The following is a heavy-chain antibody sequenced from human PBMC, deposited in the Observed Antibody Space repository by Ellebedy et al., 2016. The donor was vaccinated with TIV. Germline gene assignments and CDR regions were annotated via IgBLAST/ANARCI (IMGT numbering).Heavy chain of an antibody. J-gene: IGHJ5*02. CDR3: ARVERRDGYNSWFDP. CDR2: IYYSGST. D-gene: IGHD5-24*01. Sequence: MPSETLSLTCTVSGGSISSYYWSWIRQPPGKGLEWIGYIYYSGSTNYNPSLKSRVTISVDTSKNQFSLKLSSVTAADTAVYYCARVERRDGYNSWFDPWGQGTLVTVSS. CDR1: GGSISSYY. V-gene: IGHV4-59*01.